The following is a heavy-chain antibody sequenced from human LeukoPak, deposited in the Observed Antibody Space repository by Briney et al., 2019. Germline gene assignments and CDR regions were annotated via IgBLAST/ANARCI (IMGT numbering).Heavy chain of an antibody. D-gene: IGHD3-22*01. J-gene: IGHJ4*02. CDR3: ARDLDDSSNFYSKIDSFFDY. CDR1: GYTFASYY. V-gene: IGHV1-46*01. Sequence: ASVKVSCTASGYTFASYYMHWVRQAPGQGFEWMGIINPSGGNTIYAQKFQGRVTMTRDTSTSTVYMELSSLRSEDTAVYYCARDLDDSSNFYSKIDSFFDYWGQGTLVTVSS. CDR2: INPSGGNT.